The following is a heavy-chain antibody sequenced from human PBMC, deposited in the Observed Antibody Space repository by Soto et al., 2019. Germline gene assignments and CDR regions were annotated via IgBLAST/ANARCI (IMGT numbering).Heavy chain of an antibody. CDR2: IWYDGSNK. Sequence: VQLVESGGGVVQPGRSLRLSCAASGFTFSSYGMHWVRQAPGKGLEWVAVIWYDGSNKYYADSVKGRFTISRDNSKNTLYLQMNSLRAEDTAVYYCARDGSGYRWSMLYWGQGTLVTVSS. D-gene: IGHD3-22*01. J-gene: IGHJ4*02. CDR3: ARDGSGYRWSMLY. V-gene: IGHV3-33*01. CDR1: GFTFSSYG.